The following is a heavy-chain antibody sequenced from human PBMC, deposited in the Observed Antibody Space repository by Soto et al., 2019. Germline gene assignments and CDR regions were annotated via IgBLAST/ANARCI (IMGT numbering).Heavy chain of an antibody. CDR3: ARVGGFGATTIDY. Sequence: SETLSLTCTVSGGSITSSYYWGWIRQPPGKGLEWIGYIYYSGSTNYNPSLKSRVTISVDTSKNQFSLKLSSVTAADTAVYYCARVGGFGATTIDYWGQGTLVTVSS. CDR2: IYYSGST. V-gene: IGHV4-59*08. D-gene: IGHD3-10*01. CDR1: GGSITSSYY. J-gene: IGHJ4*02.